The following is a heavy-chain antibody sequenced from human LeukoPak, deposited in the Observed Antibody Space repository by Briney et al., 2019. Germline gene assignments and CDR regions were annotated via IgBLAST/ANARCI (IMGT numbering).Heavy chain of an antibody. CDR2: INHSGST. J-gene: IGHJ5*02. Sequence: PSETLSLTCAVYGGSFSGYYWSWIRQPPGKGLEWIGEINHSGSTNYNPSLKSRVTISVDTSKNQFSLKLSSVTAADTAVYYCARVRSRELLNWFDPWGQGTLVTVSS. CDR3: ARVRSRELLNWFDP. V-gene: IGHV4-34*01. D-gene: IGHD1-26*01. CDR1: GGSFSGYY.